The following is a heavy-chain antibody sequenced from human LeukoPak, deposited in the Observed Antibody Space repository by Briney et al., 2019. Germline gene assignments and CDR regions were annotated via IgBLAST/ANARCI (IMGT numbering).Heavy chain of an antibody. V-gene: IGHV3-20*04. CDR3: ARDRFLRRPEPAEY. D-gene: IGHD2/OR15-2a*01. CDR2: INWNGGST. Sequence: PGGSLRLSCAASGFNFRDYGMSWVRQAPGKGLEWVSSINWNGGSTGYADSVKGRFTISRDNAKNSLYLQMNSLRAEDTALYYCARDRFLRRPEPAEYWGQGTLVTVSS. CDR1: GFNFRDYG. J-gene: IGHJ4*02.